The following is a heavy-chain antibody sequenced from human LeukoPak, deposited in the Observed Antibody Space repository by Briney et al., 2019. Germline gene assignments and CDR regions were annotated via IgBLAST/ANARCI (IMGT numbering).Heavy chain of an antibody. CDR2: INWNGGST. CDR1: GFTFDDYG. J-gene: IGHJ4*02. D-gene: IGHD3-3*01. Sequence: PGGSLRLSCAASGFTFDDYGMSRVRHAPGKGLEWVSGINWNGGSTGYADSVKGRFTISRDNAKNSLYLQMNSLRAEDTALYHCARDLYYDFWSGYYTGAFGYWGQGTLVTVSS. V-gene: IGHV3-20*01. CDR3: ARDLYYDFWSGYYTGAFGY.